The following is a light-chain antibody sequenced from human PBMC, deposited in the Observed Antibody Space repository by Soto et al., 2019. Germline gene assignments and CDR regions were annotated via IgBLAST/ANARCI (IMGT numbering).Light chain of an antibody. Sequence: DIQMPQSPSTLSGSVAHRVTITCRASQNISSGLAWYQQEPGKAPKLLIYKAATLKSGVPSRFRGGGSGTQFTLTISRLQPDDFAAYYCQHYGSSPEAFGQGTKVDNK. CDR2: KAA. CDR3: QHYGSSPEA. V-gene: IGKV1-5*03. J-gene: IGKJ1*01. CDR1: QNISSG.